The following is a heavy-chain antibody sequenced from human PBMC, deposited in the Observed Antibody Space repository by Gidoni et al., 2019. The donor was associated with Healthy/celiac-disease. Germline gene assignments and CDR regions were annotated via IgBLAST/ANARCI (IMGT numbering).Heavy chain of an antibody. CDR1: GYTFTRYD. CDR3: ARGYSSSSGDHDY. D-gene: IGHD6-6*01. CDR2: MNPNSGNS. J-gene: IGHJ4*02. V-gene: IGHV1-8*01. Sequence: VQLVQSGGEVQKPGASVKVPCKASGYTFTRYDLNWVRQATGQGLEWIGWMNPNSGNSGSAQKFQGRLTMTRNTSISTAYMERISLRSVDTAVYYCARGYSSSSGDHDYWGQGTLVNVSS.